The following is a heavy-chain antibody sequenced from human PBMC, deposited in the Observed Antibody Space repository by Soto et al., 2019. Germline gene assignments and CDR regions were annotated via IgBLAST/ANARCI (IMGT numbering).Heavy chain of an antibody. V-gene: IGHV2-26*01. CDR2: IFSNDEK. CDR3: ARIAEYSSGWTCDY. D-gene: IGHD6-19*01. J-gene: IGHJ4*02. Sequence: QVTLKEAGPVLVKPTETLTLTCTVSGFSLSNARMGVSWIRQPPGKALEWLAHIFSNDEKSYSTSLKSRLTISKDTSKSQAVLTMTNMAPVNTATYYCARIAEYSSGWTCDYWGKGTLVTFSS. CDR1: GFSLSNARMG.